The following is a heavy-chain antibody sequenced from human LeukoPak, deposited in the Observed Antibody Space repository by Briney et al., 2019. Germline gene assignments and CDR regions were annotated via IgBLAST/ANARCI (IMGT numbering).Heavy chain of an antibody. V-gene: IGHV4-59*01. CDR3: ARGEYDSSGYYRDY. CDR1: GGSISSYY. Sequence: SETLSLTCTVSGGSISSYYWSWIRQPPGKGLEWIGYIYYSGSTNYNPSLKSRVTISADTSKNQFSLKLSSVTAADTAVYYCARGEYDSSGYYRDYWGQGTLVTVSS. CDR2: IYYSGST. J-gene: IGHJ4*02. D-gene: IGHD3-22*01.